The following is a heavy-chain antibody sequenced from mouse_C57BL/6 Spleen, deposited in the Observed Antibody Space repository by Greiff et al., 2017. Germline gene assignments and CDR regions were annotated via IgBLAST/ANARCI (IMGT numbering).Heavy chain of an antibody. D-gene: IGHD1-1*02. Sequence: VQLQQSGAGLVEPWASVTISCKASGYAFSSYWVNWVRQRPGKGLEWIGQIYPGDGDTNYKGKFKSKGTLTADKSSSTAYMQLSRLTSEDSAVYFCARSGWERYFDVWGTGTTLTVSS. CDR2: IYPGDGDT. CDR3: ARSGWERYFDV. V-gene: IGHV1-80*01. CDR1: GYAFSSYW. J-gene: IGHJ1*03.